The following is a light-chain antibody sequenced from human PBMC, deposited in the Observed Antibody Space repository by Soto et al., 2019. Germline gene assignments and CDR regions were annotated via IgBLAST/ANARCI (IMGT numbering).Light chain of an antibody. CDR1: SSNMGNNS. J-gene: IGLJ2*01. CDR3: GTGDSILSDGV. CDR2: DNN. Sequence: QSVLTQPPSVSAAPGQKVTISCSGSSSNMGNNSVYWYQQLPGTAPKLLIYDNNKRPSGIPDRFSGSKSGTSATLGITGLQAGDEDYYYCGTGDSILSDGVFGGGTKLTVL. V-gene: IGLV1-51*01.